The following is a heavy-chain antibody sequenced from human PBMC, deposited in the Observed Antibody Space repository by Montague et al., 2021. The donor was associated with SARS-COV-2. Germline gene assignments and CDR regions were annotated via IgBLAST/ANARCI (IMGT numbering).Heavy chain of an antibody. CDR2: INHSGST. V-gene: IGHV4-34*01. CDR1: GGSLSGYY. D-gene: IGHD1-20*01. J-gene: IGHJ6*02. CDR3: ARGRRRYNWRDETSYYYGMDV. Sequence: SETLSLTCAVYGGSLSGYYWSWIRQPPGKGLEWIGEINHSGSTNYNPSLKSRVTISLDTSKNQFSLKLSSVTAADTAVYYCARGRRRYNWRDETSYYYGMDVWGQGTTVTVYS.